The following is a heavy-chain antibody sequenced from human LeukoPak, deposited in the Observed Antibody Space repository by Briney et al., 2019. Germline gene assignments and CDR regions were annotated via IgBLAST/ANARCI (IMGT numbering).Heavy chain of an antibody. CDR2: ISGRGDYT. CDR3: ARREAEESGPIDY. D-gene: IGHD3-3*01. J-gene: IGHJ4*02. Sequence: GGSLRLSCAASGFTFSKSAMTWVRQAPGTGLEYVSAISGRGDYTYYADSVQGRFTISRDNSKNMLYLQMRSLRAEDTAMYYCARREAEESGPIDYWSQGTLVTVSS. V-gene: IGHV3-23*01. CDR1: GFTFSKSA.